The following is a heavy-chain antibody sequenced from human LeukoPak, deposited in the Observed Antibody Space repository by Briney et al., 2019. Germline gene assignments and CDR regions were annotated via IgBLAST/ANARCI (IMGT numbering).Heavy chain of an antibody. V-gene: IGHV3-7*01. CDR3: AREGRQTRSPYYYGSSGYSYYFDY. Sequence: AGGSLRLSCAASGFTFSSYWMSWVRQAPGKGLEWVANIKQDGSEKYYVDSVKGRFTISRDNAKNSLYLQMNSLRAEDTAVYYCAREGRQTRSPYYYGSSGYSYYFDYWGQGTLVTVSS. J-gene: IGHJ4*02. CDR2: IKQDGSEK. CDR1: GFTFSSYW. D-gene: IGHD3-22*01.